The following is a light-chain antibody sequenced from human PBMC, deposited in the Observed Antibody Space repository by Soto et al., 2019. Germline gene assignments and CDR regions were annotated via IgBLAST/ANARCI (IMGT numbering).Light chain of an antibody. Sequence: QSVLTQPTSVSVSPGQSISISCTGTSNDIGDSNFVSWYRQYPGGAPKLLLYEVTYRPSEVSTRFSGSKSGGTASLTISGLQADDEADYYCSSYTSLNTVIFGGGTKVTVL. CDR3: SSYTSLNTVI. V-gene: IGLV2-14*01. CDR2: EVT. J-gene: IGLJ2*01. CDR1: SNDIGDSNF.